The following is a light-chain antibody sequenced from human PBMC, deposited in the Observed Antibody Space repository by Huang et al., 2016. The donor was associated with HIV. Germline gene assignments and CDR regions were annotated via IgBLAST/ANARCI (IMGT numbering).Light chain of an antibody. CDR2: SVS. Sequence: DIQMTQSPSSLSASVGDRVTITCRASQGISNSLAWYQQKPGRAPKLLLFSVSRLESGVPARFSGGGSGTDYTLTITSLKPEDFATYYCQQYYGTPLTFGGGTKVEIK. CDR3: QQYYGTPLT. V-gene: IGKV1-NL1*01. J-gene: IGKJ4*01. CDR1: QGISNS.